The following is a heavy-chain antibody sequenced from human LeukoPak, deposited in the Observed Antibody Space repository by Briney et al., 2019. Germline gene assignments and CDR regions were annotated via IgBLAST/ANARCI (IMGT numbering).Heavy chain of an antibody. Sequence: SETLSLTCAVYGGSFSGYYWSSIRQPPGKGLEWIGEINHSGRTNNNPSLKSRVTIPVNTPKNQFSLKLSAVTAANRPVYYVARVPFAYGGEGTLVTVSA. D-gene: IGHD3-16*01. J-gene: IGHJ1*01. CDR1: GGSFSGYY. CDR3: ARVPFAY. V-gene: IGHV4-34*01. CDR2: INHSGRT.